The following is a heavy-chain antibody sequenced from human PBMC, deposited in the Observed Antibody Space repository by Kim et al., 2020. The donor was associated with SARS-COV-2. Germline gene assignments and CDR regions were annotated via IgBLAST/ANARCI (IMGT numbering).Heavy chain of an antibody. CDR2: IYYSGST. CDR3: ARHFSYFYGSGSYYNVLENWLDP. Sequence: SETLSLTCTVSGGSISSGGYYWSWIRQHPGKGLEWIGYIYYSGSTYYNPSLKSRVTISVDTSKNQFSLKLSSVTAADTAGYYCARHFSYFYGSGSYYNVLENWLDPWGQGTLVTVST. CDR1: GGSISSGGYY. J-gene: IGHJ5*02. D-gene: IGHD3-10*01. V-gene: IGHV4-31*03.